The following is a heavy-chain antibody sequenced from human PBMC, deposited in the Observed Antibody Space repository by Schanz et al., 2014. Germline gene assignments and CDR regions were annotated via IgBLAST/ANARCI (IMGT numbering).Heavy chain of an antibody. D-gene: IGHD2-2*02. J-gene: IGHJ6*03. CDR1: GGSISSGSYY. V-gene: IGHV4-61*02. CDR3: ARGGARRFPVVPDAIQGLRGHYYYYYLDV. CDR2: VYTSGST. Sequence: QLQLQESGPGLLKPSETLSLTCSVSGGSISSGSYYWNWIRQPAGKGLEWIGRVYTSGSTNYNPSPRSRVPISLATSKTQFSLKLRSVTAADTAVYYCARGGARRFPVVPDAIQGLRGHYYYYYLDVWGKGTTVTASS.